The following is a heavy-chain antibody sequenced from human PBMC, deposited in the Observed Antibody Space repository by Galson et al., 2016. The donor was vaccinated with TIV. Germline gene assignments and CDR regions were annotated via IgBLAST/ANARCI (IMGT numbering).Heavy chain of an antibody. Sequence: VKVSCKASGYTLSHYYMHWVRPAPGQGLEWVGVIDPLGGGTTYAPQFQGRVTMTRDTSTSTVYMELTSLKSDDTAIFYCATFSGARGPFDYWGQGTLVAVSS. V-gene: IGHV1-46*01. J-gene: IGHJ4*02. CDR2: IDPLGGGT. CDR1: GYTLSHYY. CDR3: ATFSGARGPFDY. D-gene: IGHD2-15*01.